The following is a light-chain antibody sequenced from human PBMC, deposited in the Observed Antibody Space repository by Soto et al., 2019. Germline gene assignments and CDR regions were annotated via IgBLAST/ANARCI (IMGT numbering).Light chain of an antibody. CDR1: QGNNSF. V-gene: IGKV1-9*01. CDR3: QQLNDRRFS. CDR2: AAS. J-gene: IGKJ2*01. Sequence: IQLTQSPSSLSASVGDRVTISCRASQGNNSFVAWYQQKSGKAPKLLIYAASTLQSGVPSRFSGSGSGTDFTLTISSLQPEDFATYYCQQLNDRRFSFGLGTKVDIK.